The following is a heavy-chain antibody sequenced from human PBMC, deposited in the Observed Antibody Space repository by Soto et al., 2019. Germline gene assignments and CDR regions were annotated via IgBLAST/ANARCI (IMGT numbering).Heavy chain of an antibody. CDR3: VRTGGPTGSLFDASDI. J-gene: IGHJ3*02. V-gene: IGHV3-48*02. D-gene: IGHD1-1*01. CDR2: ISSSSSTI. Sequence: GKGLEWVSYISSSSSTIYSADSVKGRFTICRDNAKNSLYLQMNSLRDEDTAVDYCVRTGGPTGSLFDASDIWGQGTMVTVSS.